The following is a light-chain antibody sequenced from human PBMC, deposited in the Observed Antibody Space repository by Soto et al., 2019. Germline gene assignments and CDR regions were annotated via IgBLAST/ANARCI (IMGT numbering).Light chain of an antibody. J-gene: IGKJ1*01. CDR3: QQYNNWPRT. Sequence: EIVMTQSPATLSVSPGERATLSCRASQSVSSNLAWYQQKPGQAPRLLIYVATARATGIPVRFSGSGSGTEFTLTISSLQSEDFAVYYCQQYNNWPRTFGQGTPVDIK. CDR2: VAT. CDR1: QSVSSN. V-gene: IGKV3-15*01.